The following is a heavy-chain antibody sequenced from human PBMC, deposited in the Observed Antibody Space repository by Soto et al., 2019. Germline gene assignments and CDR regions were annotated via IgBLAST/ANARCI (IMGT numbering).Heavy chain of an antibody. CDR3: AHYSSPCSFDF. J-gene: IGHJ4*02. CDR2: IYWDDDK. D-gene: IGHD6-13*01. Sequence: QITLKESGPTLVKPTQTLTLTCTFSGFSLSTSGMGVGWIRQPPGKALEWLALIYWDDDKRYSPSLKSRLTIPTDATQNQVVITMTNMDPVDTATTYCAHYSSPCSFDFWGQGTLVTVSS. CDR1: GFSLSTSGMG. V-gene: IGHV2-5*02.